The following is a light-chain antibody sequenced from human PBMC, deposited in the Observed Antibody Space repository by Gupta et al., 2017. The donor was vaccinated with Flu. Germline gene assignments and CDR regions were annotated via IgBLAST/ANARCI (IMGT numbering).Light chain of an antibody. J-gene: IGKJ2*01. CDR2: DAS. CDR3: QQRINGPPEDI. V-gene: IGKV3-11*01. CDR1: QSVSSY. Sequence: EIVLTQSPATLSLSPGERATLSCRASQSVSSYLAWYQQKPGQAPRLLIYDASNRATGIPARFSGSGSGTDFTLTISSLEPEDFAVYYCQQRINGPPEDIFGQGTKMEIK.